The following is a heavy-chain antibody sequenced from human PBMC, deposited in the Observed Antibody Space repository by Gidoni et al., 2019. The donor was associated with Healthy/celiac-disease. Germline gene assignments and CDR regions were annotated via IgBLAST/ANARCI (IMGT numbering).Heavy chain of an antibody. CDR2: ISSSGSTI. CDR3: ARGLRSGYSGPFFDF. CDR1: GFTFSDYY. Sequence: QVQLVEPGGGLVKPGGSLRRSCAASGFTFSDYYMSCIRRAPGTRLEWVSYISSSGSTIYYADSVKGRFTISRDNAKTSLYLQMNSLRAEDTAVYYCARGLRSGYSGPFFDFWGQGTLVTVSS. J-gene: IGHJ4*02. D-gene: IGHD3-22*01. V-gene: IGHV3-11*01.